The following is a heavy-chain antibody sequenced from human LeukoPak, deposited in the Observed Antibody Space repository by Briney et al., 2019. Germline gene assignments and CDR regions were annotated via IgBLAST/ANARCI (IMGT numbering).Heavy chain of an antibody. CDR1: GFTFSSYA. J-gene: IGHJ4*02. D-gene: IGHD5-12*01. Sequence: GGSLRLSCAASGFTFSSYAMHWVRQAPGKGLEWVAVISYDGSNKYYADSVKGRFTISRDNSKNTLYLQMNSLRAEDTAVYYCARGSRYSGYDYASEPIADYWGQGTLVTVSS. V-gene: IGHV3-30-3*01. CDR2: ISYDGSNK. CDR3: ARGSRYSGYDYASEPIADY.